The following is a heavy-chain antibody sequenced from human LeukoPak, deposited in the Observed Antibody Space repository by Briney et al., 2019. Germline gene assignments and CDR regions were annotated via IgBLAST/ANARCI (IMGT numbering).Heavy chain of an antibody. J-gene: IGHJ3*02. V-gene: IGHV1-2*02. CDR2: INPNSGGT. D-gene: IGHD3-22*01. Sequence: GASVKVSCKASGYSFTGYYMHWVRQAPGQGLEWMGWINPNSGGTNYAQKFQGRVTITRDTSISTAYMELSRLRSDDTAVYYCANLYYYDSSGYYYEGTDAFDIGGQGTMVTVSS. CDR3: ANLYYYDSSGYYYEGTDAFDI. CDR1: GYSFTGYY.